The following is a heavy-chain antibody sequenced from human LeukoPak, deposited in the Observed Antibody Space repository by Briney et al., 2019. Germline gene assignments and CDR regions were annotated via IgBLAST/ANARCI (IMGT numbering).Heavy chain of an antibody. Sequence: SETLSLTCAVCGESFSGNCWSWIRQPPGKGLEWIGYIYYSGSTNYNPSLKSRVTISVDTSKNQFSLKLSSVTAADTAVYYCARGWFDPWGQGTLVTVSS. CDR1: GESFSGNC. CDR3: ARGWFDP. J-gene: IGHJ5*02. CDR2: IYYSGST. V-gene: IGHV4-59*08.